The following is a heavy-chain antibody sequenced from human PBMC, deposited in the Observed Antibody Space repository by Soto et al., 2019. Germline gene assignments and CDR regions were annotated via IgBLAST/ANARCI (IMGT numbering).Heavy chain of an antibody. Sequence: QVQLVQSGAEVKKPGSSVKVSCKASGGTFSSYTISWVRQAPGQGLEWMGRIIPILGIANYAQKFQGRVTITADKSTSTAYMELRSLRSEDTAVYYFARGRDCTNGVCYTHYYYYMDVWGKGTTVTVSS. CDR3: ARGRDCTNGVCYTHYYYYMDV. CDR2: IIPILGIA. V-gene: IGHV1-69*02. J-gene: IGHJ6*03. D-gene: IGHD2-8*01. CDR1: GGTFSSYT.